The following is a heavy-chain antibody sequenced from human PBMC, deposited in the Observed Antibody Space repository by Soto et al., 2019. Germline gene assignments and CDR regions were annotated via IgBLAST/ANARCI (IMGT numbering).Heavy chain of an antibody. Sequence: GGSLRLSCAASGFTFSSYSMNWVRQAPGKGLEWVSAIWNDGSNIYYADSVKGRFTISRDNSKNTLYLQMNSLRAEDTAVYYCARVIMDVWGQGTTVTVSS. CDR1: GFTFSSYS. CDR2: IWNDGSNI. CDR3: ARVIMDV. V-gene: IGHV3-33*08. J-gene: IGHJ6*02.